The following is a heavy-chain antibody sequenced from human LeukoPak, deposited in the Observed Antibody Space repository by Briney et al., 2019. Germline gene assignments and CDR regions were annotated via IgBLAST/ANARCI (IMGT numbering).Heavy chain of an antibody. J-gene: IGHJ3*02. V-gene: IGHV3-23*01. CDR3: AKAYTRSWYAAFDI. D-gene: IGHD6-13*01. CDR1: GFAFTDYA. CDR2: ITDSGGAT. Sequence: GGSLRLSCAASGFAFTDYAISWVRQAPGKGLEWVSAITDSGGATYYADSVKGRFTISRGNSKNTLYLQMNSLRGDDTAIYYCAKAYTRSWYAAFDIWGQGTMVTTSS.